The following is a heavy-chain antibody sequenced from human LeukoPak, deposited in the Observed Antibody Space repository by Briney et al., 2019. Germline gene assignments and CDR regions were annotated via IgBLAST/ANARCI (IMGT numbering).Heavy chain of an antibody. CDR2: ISAYNGNT. CDR1: GYTLTSYG. D-gene: IGHD6-25*01. Sequence: ASVKDSCKASGYTLTSYGISWVRQAPGQGLEWMGWISAYNGNTNYAQKLQGRVTMTTDTSTSTAYMELRSLRSDDTAVYYCARDRAGQYNWFDPWGQGTLVTVSS. J-gene: IGHJ5*02. CDR3: ARDRAGQYNWFDP. V-gene: IGHV1-18*01.